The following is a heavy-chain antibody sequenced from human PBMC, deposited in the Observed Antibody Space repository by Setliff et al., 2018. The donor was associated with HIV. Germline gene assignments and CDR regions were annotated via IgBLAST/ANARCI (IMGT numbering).Heavy chain of an antibody. V-gene: IGHV3-74*01. Sequence: SGGSLRLSCAASGFTFEKYWMHWVRQAPGKGLMWVSHISDDGTSTSYADSVKGRFIMSRDIAKKAVYLHTSSLSVEDTAIYYCASHSFGISPPGKDWGQGTLVTVSS. D-gene: IGHD3-16*01. CDR1: GFTFEKYW. CDR3: ASHSFGISPPGKD. J-gene: IGHJ4*02. CDR2: ISDDGTST.